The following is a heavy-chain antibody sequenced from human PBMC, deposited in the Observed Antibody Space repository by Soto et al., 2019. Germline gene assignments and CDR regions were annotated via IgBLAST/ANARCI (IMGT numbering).Heavy chain of an antibody. V-gene: IGHV4-4*07. Sequence: SETLSLTCTVSGDSISDYYWSWMRQPAGKGLEWIGRIYTSGSTDYNPSLKSRVTISIDTSKNQFSLKVTSMTAADTAVYYYARERREEIHDGYDIDYWGQGTLVTVSS. CDR1: GDSISDYY. D-gene: IGHD5-12*01. CDR3: ARERREEIHDGYDIDY. J-gene: IGHJ4*02. CDR2: IYTSGST.